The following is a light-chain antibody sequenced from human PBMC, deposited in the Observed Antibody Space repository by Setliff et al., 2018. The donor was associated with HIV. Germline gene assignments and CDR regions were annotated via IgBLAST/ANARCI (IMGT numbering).Light chain of an antibody. CDR2: DVN. CDR1: SSDVGDYDY. Sequence: QSALTQPASVSGSPGQSITISCTGTSSDVGDYDYVSWFQQSPDEAPKLIIYDVNKRPSRVPGRFSGSKSGNTASLTISGLQTEDEADYYCSSYTRGNCVFGTGTKVTVL. J-gene: IGLJ1*01. CDR3: SSYTRGNCV. V-gene: IGLV2-14*01.